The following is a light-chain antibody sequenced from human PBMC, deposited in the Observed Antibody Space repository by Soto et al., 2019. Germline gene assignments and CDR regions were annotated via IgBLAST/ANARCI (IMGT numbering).Light chain of an antibody. V-gene: IGKV1-5*03. CDR2: EAS. CDR1: QTISGR. CDR3: QQYNTDSRAWA. J-gene: IGKJ1*01. Sequence: DIQMTQSPSSLSASVGDRVTITCRASQTISGRLAWYQVKPGEAPKLLIYEASSLQRGVPSRFSGSGFGTEFTLTISGLQPDDFATYFCQQYNTDSRAWAFGQGTKVDIK.